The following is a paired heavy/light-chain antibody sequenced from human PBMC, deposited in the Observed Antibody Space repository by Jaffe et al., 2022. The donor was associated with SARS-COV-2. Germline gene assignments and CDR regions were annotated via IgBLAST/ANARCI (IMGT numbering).Heavy chain of an antibody. CDR2: IYDSGNT. V-gene: IGHV4-59*01. D-gene: IGHD3-22*01. CDR3: ARDSPMTDAFDI. J-gene: IGHJ3*02. CDR1: GGSISDYY. Sequence: QVQLQESGPGLVKPSETLSLTCTVSGGSISDYYWTWIRQPPGKGLEWIGYIYDSGNTNYNPSLTSRVTMSVDTSKKQFSLRLSSVTAADTAVYYCARDSPMTDAFDIWGQGTMVTVYS.
Light chain of an antibody. V-gene: IGLV2-14*01. CDR1: RSDVGGYNY. CDR3: SSYTTSSTRV. CDR2: DVS. J-gene: IGLJ2*01. Sequence: QSALTQPASVSGSPGQSITISCTGTRSDVGGYNYVSWYQQHPGKAPKLMIYDVSNRPSGVSNRFSGSKSGNTASLTISGLQAEDEADYYCSSYTTSSTRVFGGGTKLTVL.